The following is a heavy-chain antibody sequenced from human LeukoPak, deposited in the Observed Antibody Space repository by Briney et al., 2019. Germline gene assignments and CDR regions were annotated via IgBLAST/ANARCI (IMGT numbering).Heavy chain of an antibody. CDR3: ARGPPIWLGGQIQRDYYYYYYYMDV. D-gene: IGHD3-10*01. Sequence: GRSLRLSCAASGFTFSSYAMHWVRQAPGKGLEWVAVISYDGSNKYYADSVKGRFTISRDNSKNTLYLQMNSLRAEDTAVYYCARGPPIWLGGQIQRDYYYYYYYMDVWGKGTTVTVSS. J-gene: IGHJ6*03. CDR2: ISYDGSNK. V-gene: IGHV3-30*04. CDR1: GFTFSSYA.